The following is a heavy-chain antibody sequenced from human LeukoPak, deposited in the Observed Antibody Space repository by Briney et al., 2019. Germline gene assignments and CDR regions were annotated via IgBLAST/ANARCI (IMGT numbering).Heavy chain of an antibody. CDR2: INPADSDT. CDR1: GYNFGNNW. V-gene: IGHV5-51*01. D-gene: IGHD5-12*01. Sequence: GESLKISCKGSGYNFGNNWIAWMRQMPGKGLEWMGIINPADSDTEYGPSFQGQVTISADKSFSTAYLQWNSLKTSDTAVYFCARRAGYTGDRYYGMDVWGQGTTVTVSS. J-gene: IGHJ6*02. CDR3: ARRAGYTGDRYYGMDV.